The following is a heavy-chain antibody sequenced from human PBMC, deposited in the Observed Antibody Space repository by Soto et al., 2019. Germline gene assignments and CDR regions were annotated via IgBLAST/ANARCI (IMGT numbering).Heavy chain of an antibody. Sequence: PGESLRLSCAASGGPFGSYWMHWGRQVPGKGLVWVSRISYDGTSLTYADSVKGRFTVSRDNAKNMLSLQMNSLRADDAAVYYCVSDVFGVFTFCGKRSVVTVSS. CDR3: VSDVFGVFTF. J-gene: IGHJ4*02. V-gene: IGHV3-74*01. D-gene: IGHD2-8*01. CDR1: GGPFGSYW. CDR2: ISYDGTSL.